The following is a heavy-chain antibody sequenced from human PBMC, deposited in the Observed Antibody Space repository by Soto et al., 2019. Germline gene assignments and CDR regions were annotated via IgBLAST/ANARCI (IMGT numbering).Heavy chain of an antibody. D-gene: IGHD1-20*01. J-gene: IGHJ6*02. Sequence: SCPTLVNPTETLTLTCTFSGFSLTSPGMCVSWIRQSPGKALEWLALIERDDDDKYYSTSLKTRLTISKDTRKNQVVLTMANIEPADTATYYCARSIRGPRRFNGMDVWGQGTTVTVSS. CDR2: IERDDDDK. CDR1: GFSLTSPGMC. V-gene: IGHV2-70*13. CDR3: ARSIRGPRRFNGMDV.